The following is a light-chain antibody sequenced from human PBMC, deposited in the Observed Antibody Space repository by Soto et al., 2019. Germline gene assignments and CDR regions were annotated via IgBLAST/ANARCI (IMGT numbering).Light chain of an antibody. J-gene: IGLJ2*01. CDR1: SSNIGAGYD. V-gene: IGLV1-40*01. CDR2: GNS. Sequence: QSVLTRPPSVSGAPGQRVTISCTGSSSNIGAGYDVHWYQQLPGTAPKLLIHGNSNRPSGVPDRFSGSKSGTSASLAITGLQAEDEADYYCQSYDSSLSGYVVFGGGTKLTVL. CDR3: QSYDSSLSGYVV.